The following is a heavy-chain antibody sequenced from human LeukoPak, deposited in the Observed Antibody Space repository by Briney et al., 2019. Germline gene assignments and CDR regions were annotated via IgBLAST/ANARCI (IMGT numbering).Heavy chain of an antibody. Sequence: PGVPLTLFCEPSGFIFTPYSEEGPRRATGRGLECVSSYNSSSSYTYYADSVKGRFTIFRDNAKNSMYLQMNSLRAENTAVYYCARREGFYDSDGYFEGDGFDIWGQGTMVTVSS. V-gene: IGHV3-21*01. CDR2: YNSSSSYT. CDR3: ARREGFYDSDGYFEGDGFDI. J-gene: IGHJ3*02. CDR1: GFIFTPYS. D-gene: IGHD3-22*01.